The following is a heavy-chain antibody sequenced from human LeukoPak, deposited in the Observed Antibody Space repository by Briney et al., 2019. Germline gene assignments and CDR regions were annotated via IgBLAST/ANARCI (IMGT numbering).Heavy chain of an antibody. CDR2: ISYDGSNK. D-gene: IGHD1-1*01. CDR3: ARETTGGPYTFDY. V-gene: IGHV3-30*03. CDR1: GFIFSNYG. J-gene: IGHJ4*02. Sequence: GGSLRLSCAASGFIFSNYGMHWVRQAPGKGLEWVAVISYDGSNKYYADSVKGRFTISRDNSKNTLYLQMNSLRAEDTAVYYCARETTGGPYTFDYWGQGTLVTVSS.